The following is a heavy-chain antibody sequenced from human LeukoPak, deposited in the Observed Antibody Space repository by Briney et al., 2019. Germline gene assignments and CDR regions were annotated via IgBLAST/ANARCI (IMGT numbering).Heavy chain of an antibody. CDR1: GGSISSYY. Sequence: SETLSLTCTVSGGSISSYYWSWIRQPAGKELEWIGRIYTSGSTNYNPSLKSRVTMSVDTSKNQFSLKLSSVTAADTAVYYCARDQSSSWYLGYYFDYWGQGTLVTVSS. J-gene: IGHJ4*02. CDR3: ARDQSSSWYLGYYFDY. CDR2: IYTSGST. D-gene: IGHD6-13*01. V-gene: IGHV4-4*07.